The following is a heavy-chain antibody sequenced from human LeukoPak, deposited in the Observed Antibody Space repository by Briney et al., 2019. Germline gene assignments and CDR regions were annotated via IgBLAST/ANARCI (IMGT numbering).Heavy chain of an antibody. J-gene: IGHJ4*02. D-gene: IGHD2-21*02. V-gene: IGHV3-23*01. CDR2: ISGSGGST. CDR3: AKKESPYCGGDCYSYYFDY. Sequence: PGGSPRLSCAASGFTFSSYAMSWVRQAPGKGLEWVSAISGSGGSTYYADSVKGRFTISRDNSKNTLYLQMNSLRAEDTAVYYCAKKESPYCGGDCYSYYFDYWGQGTLVTVSS. CDR1: GFTFSSYA.